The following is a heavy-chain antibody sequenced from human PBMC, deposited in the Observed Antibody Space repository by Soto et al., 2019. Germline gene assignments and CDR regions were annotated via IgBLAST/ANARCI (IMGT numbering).Heavy chain of an antibody. CDR3: ARSDRGSLDD. CDR1: GFTFSSYA. V-gene: IGHV3-21*01. D-gene: IGHD6-25*01. Sequence: GGSLRLSCAASGFTFSSYAMSWVRQAPGKGLEWVSAISSSGSSIYYADSVKGRFTISRDNAKNIVYLQMNSLRAEDTAVYYCARSDRGSLDDWGRGTLVIVS. CDR2: ISSSGSSI. J-gene: IGHJ4*02.